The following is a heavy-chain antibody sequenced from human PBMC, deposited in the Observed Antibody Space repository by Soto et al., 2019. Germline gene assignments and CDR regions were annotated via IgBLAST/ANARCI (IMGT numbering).Heavy chain of an antibody. CDR2: FDNSDGRT. D-gene: IGHD5-18*01. V-gene: IGHV3-23*01. Sequence: GGSLRLSCAASGFTFSDHYMDWVRQAPGKGLEWVSTFDNSDGRTYYSDSVKGRFTISRDNSKNTLFLQMNSLRPEDTAVYYCAKVRDTTMDMNFDYWGQGTLVTVSS. CDR1: GFTFSDHY. CDR3: AKVRDTTMDMNFDY. J-gene: IGHJ4*01.